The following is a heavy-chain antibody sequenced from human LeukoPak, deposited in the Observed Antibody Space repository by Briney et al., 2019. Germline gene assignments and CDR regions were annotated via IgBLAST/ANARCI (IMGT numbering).Heavy chain of an antibody. D-gene: IGHD1-26*01. CDR3: ARVLRRVGATPPLRYGFDP. J-gene: IGHJ5*02. CDR2: INPNSGGT. CDR1: GYTFTGYY. Sequence: ASVKVSCKASGYTFTGYYMHWVRQAPGQGLEWMGWINPNSGGTNYAQKFQGRVTMTRDTSISTAYMELSRLRSDDTAVYYCARVLRRVGATPPLRYGFDPWGQGTLVTVSS. V-gene: IGHV1-2*02.